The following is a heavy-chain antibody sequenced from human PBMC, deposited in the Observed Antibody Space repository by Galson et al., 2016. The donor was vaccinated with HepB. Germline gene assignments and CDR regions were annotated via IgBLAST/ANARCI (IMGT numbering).Heavy chain of an antibody. D-gene: IGHD1-14*01. Sequence: SLRLSCAASGFTFSSYVMSWVRQAPGKGLEWVSGISGSGCSTYYADSVKGRFTISRDNSKNTLYLQMNSLSAEDTALYYCVKDHRGWGQGTLVTVSS. CDR2: ISGSGCST. CDR3: VKDHRG. J-gene: IGHJ4*02. V-gene: IGHV3-23*01. CDR1: GFTFSSYV.